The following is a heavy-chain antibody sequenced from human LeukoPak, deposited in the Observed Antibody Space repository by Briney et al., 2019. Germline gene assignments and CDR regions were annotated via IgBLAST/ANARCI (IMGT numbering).Heavy chain of an antibody. J-gene: IGHJ3*02. CDR1: GGSISSYY. CDR3: ARSRRYTYDAFDI. V-gene: IGHV4-59*08. CDR2: IYYSGST. Sequence: SETLSLTCTVSGGSISSYYWSWIRQPPGKGLEWIGYIYYSGSTNHNPYLKSRVTISVDTSKNQFSLKVSSVTAADTAVHYCARSRRYTYDAFDIWGQGTMVTVSS. D-gene: IGHD5-18*01.